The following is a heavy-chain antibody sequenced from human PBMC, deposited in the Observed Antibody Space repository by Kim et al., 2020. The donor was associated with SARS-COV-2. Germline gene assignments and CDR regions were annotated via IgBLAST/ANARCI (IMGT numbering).Heavy chain of an antibody. D-gene: IGHD6-19*01. CDR2: IKQDGSEK. V-gene: IGHV3-7*01. CDR1: GFTFSSYC. Sequence: GGSLRLSCSASGFTFSSYCMSWVRQAPGKGLEWVANIKQDGSEKYYVDSVKGRFTISRDNAKNSLYLQMNSLRAEDTDVYYCARDFVRSGWYYFDYWGQG. J-gene: IGHJ4*02. CDR3: ARDFVRSGWYYFDY.